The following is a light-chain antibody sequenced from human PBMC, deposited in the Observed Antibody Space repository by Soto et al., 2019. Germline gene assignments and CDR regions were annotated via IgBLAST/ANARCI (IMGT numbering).Light chain of an antibody. Sequence: QSALTQPPSASGSPGQSVTISCTGTSSDVGGYNYVSWYQQHPGKAPKLMISEVSKRPSGVPDRFSGSKSGNTASLTVSGLQAEDEADYYCRSYAGSNNNVFGTGTKLTVL. V-gene: IGLV2-8*01. J-gene: IGLJ1*01. CDR2: EVS. CDR1: SSDVGGYNY. CDR3: RSYAGSNNNV.